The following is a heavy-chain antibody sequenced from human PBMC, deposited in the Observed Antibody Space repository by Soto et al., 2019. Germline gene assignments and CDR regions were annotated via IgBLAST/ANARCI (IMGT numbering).Heavy chain of an antibody. Sequence: QVQLQESGPGLVKPSQTLSLTCTVSGGSISSGGYFWSWIRQHPGKGLEWIGYIYSSGSTYYNPSLTRRVTISLDTSKNQISLKLSSVTAGATAVYYCARSVDPWGQGTLVTVSS. J-gene: IGHJ5*02. V-gene: IGHV4-31*02. CDR2: IYSSGST. CDR1: GGSISSGGYF. CDR3: ARSVDP.